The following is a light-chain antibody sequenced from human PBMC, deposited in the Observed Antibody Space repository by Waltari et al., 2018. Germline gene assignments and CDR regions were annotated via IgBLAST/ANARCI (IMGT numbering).Light chain of an antibody. CDR1: QSISKW. CDR2: KAS. CDR3: QQYNSYSLLT. Sequence: DIQMTQYPSTRSASVGDRFTSTCRASQSISKWLAWYQQKPGKDHELLIYKASTLESGVPSRFSRSGSVTDFTLTIRSLQPDDFATYYYQQYNSYSLLTFGGGTKVEIK. J-gene: IGKJ4*01. V-gene: IGKV1-5*03.